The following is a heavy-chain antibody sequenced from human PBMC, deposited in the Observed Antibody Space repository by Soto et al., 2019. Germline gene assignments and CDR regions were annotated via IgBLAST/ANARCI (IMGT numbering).Heavy chain of an antibody. Sequence: GGSLRLSCAASGFTFSSYAMNWVRQAPGKGLEWVANIKPDGSATNYVDSVKGRFTISRDNVRNSVSLQMNSLRVEDTAVYFCFGGNGGPQWGQGTLVTVSS. CDR2: IKPDGSAT. J-gene: IGHJ4*02. CDR3: FGGNGGPQ. D-gene: IGHD3-16*01. CDR1: GFTFSSYA. V-gene: IGHV3-7*03.